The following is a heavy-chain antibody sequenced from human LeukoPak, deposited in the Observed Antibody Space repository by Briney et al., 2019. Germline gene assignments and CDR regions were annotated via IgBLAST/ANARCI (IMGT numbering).Heavy chain of an antibody. Sequence: VASVKLSCKASRGTFSRNATSWVRHAPGQGLEWMGGNIPMFGTANYAQKFQGRVTIDADQSTSTASMELNGLRCDDTAVYYGARALDRGWFGSGGYWGQGTRVTVPS. J-gene: IGHJ4*02. CDR2: NIPMFGTA. CDR3: ARALDRGWFGSGGY. V-gene: IGHV1-69*01. CDR1: RGTFSRNA. D-gene: IGHD6-19*01.